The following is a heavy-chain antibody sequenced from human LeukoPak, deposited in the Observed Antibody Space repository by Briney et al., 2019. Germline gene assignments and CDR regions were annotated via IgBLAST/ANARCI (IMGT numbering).Heavy chain of an antibody. CDR2: IYYSGST. V-gene: IGHV4-30-4*01. CDR3: ARGTVPKDQITIFGVVIHLFSWFDP. Sequence: PSETLSLTCTVSGGSISSGDYYWSWIRQPPGKGLEWIGYIYYSGSTYYNPSLKSRVTISVDTSKKQFSLTLSSVTAADTAVYYCARGTVPKDQITIFGVVIHLFSWFDPWGQGTLVTVSS. CDR1: GGSISSGDYY. J-gene: IGHJ5*02. D-gene: IGHD3-3*01.